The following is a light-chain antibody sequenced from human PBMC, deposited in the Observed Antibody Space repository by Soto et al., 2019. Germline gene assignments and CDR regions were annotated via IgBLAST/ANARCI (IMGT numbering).Light chain of an antibody. CDR2: DAY. CDR3: QQRHMWPIT. CDR1: QSFRGL. V-gene: IGKV3-11*01. Sequence: PGTLSLSPGERATLSCSASQSFRGLLAWYQQKPGQAPRLLIYDAYNRATGIPPRFSGSGSGTDFTLTISSLEPEDSAVYYCQQRHMWPITFGQGTRLEIK. J-gene: IGKJ5*01.